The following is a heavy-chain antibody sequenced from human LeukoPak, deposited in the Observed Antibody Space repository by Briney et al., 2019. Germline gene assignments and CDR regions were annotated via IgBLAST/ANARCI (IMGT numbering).Heavy chain of an antibody. CDR1: GYTFTSYY. CDR3: ARVKSGSSGWYSEFDP. CDR2: INPSGGST. D-gene: IGHD6-19*01. V-gene: IGHV1-46*01. Sequence: GASVKVSCKASGYTFTSYYMHWVRQAPGQGLEWMGIINPSGGSTSYAQKFQGRVTMTRDTSTSTVYMELSSLRSEDTAVYYCARVKSGSSGWYSEFDPWGQGTLVTVSS. J-gene: IGHJ5*02.